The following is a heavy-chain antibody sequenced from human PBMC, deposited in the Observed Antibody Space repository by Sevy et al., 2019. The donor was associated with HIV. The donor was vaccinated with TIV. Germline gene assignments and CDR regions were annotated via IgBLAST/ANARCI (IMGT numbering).Heavy chain of an antibody. J-gene: IGHJ3*01. CDR1: GFTFSDYA. CDR3: ARNTYYYDSTGYGAFDL. V-gene: IGHV3-20*04. D-gene: IGHD3-22*01. Sequence: GGYLRLSCVASGFTFSDYAMSWVRQPPWKGLEWVSSMNWKGDNTGYADSLKGRFTISRDSTKNSLFLQINSLRVEDTALYYCARNTYYYDSTGYGAFDLWGQGTMVTVSS. CDR2: MNWKGDNT.